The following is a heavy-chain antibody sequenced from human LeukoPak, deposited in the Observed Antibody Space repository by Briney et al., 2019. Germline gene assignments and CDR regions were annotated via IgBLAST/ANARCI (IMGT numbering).Heavy chain of an antibody. CDR2: INWNGDST. J-gene: IGHJ4*02. CDR1: GFNFEDYG. Sequence: PGGSLRLSCAASGFNFEDYGMIWVRQAPGKGLEWVSGINWNGDSTGYADSVKGRFTISRDNAKNSLYLQMNSLRAEDTALYYCARTPNYGSGSYDYWGQGTLVTVSS. CDR3: ARTPNYGSGSYDY. D-gene: IGHD3-10*01. V-gene: IGHV3-20*04.